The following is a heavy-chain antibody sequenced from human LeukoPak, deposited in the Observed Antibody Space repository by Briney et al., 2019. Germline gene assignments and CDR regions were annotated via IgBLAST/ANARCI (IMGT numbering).Heavy chain of an antibody. V-gene: IGHV3-53*01. CDR1: GFTVSSNY. CDR3: AREVAGVKPFDY. Sequence: GGSLRLSCAASGFTVSSNYRSWVRQAPGKGLEWVSVIYNNGNTYYADSVKGRFTISRDNSKNTLYFQMNSLRAEDTAVYYCAREVAGVKPFDYWGGGTLHTVSS. CDR2: IYNNGNT. D-gene: IGHD5-12*01. J-gene: IGHJ4*02.